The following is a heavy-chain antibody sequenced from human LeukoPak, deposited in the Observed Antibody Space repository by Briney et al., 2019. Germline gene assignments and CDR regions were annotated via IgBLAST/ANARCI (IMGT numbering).Heavy chain of an antibody. CDR2: IKQDGSEK. V-gene: IGHV3-7*01. Sequence: PGGSLRLSCAASGFTFSNYWMSWVRQAPGKGLEWVANIKQDGSEKYYVDSVKGRFTISRDNAENSLYLQMSSLRADDMAVYYCARDRALYDRSGYYYTEDDYWGQGTLVTVSS. CDR1: GFTFSNYW. CDR3: ARDRALYDRSGYYYTEDDY. D-gene: IGHD3-22*01. J-gene: IGHJ4*02.